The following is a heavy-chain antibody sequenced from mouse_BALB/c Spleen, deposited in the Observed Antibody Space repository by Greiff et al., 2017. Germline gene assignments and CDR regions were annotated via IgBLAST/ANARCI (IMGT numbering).Heavy chain of an antibody. Sequence: EVQGVESGGGLVKPGGSLKLSCAASGFTFSSYAMSWVRQTPEKRLEWVASISSGGSTYYPDSVKGRFTISRDNARNILYLQMSSLRSEDTAMYYCARGNDYDVRYFDYWGQGTTLTVSS. CDR3: ARGNDYDVRYFDY. CDR1: GFTFSSYA. D-gene: IGHD2-4*01. J-gene: IGHJ2*01. V-gene: IGHV5-6-5*01. CDR2: ISSGGST.